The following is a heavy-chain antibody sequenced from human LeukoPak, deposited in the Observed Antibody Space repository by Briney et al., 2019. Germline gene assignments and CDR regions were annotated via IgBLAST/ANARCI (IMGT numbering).Heavy chain of an antibody. J-gene: IGHJ3*02. V-gene: IGHV4-4*07. CDR1: GGSISSYY. Sequence: SETLSLTCTVSGGSISSYYWSWIRQPAGKGLEWIGRIYTSGSTNYNPSLKSRVTMSVDTSKNQFPLKLSSVTAADTAVYYCARHVSFGGVISAFDIWGQGTMVTVSS. CDR2: IYTSGST. D-gene: IGHD3-16*01. CDR3: ARHVSFGGVISAFDI.